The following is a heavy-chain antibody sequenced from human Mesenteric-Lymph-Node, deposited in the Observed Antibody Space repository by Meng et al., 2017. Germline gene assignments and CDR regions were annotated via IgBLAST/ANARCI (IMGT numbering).Heavy chain of an antibody. J-gene: IGHJ4*02. Sequence: GESLKISCAASGFTFSSYSMNWVRRAPGKGLEWVSSISSSSSYIYYADSVKGRFTISRDNAENSVSLQMSNLRAEDTAVYYCARGFGTDYWGQGTLVTVSS. CDR1: GFTFSSYS. CDR2: ISSSSSYI. CDR3: ARGFGTDY. D-gene: IGHD3-10*01. V-gene: IGHV3-21*01.